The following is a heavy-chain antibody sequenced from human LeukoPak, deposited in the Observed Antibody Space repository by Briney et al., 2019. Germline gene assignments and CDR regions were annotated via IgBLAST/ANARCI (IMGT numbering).Heavy chain of an antibody. V-gene: IGHV3-66*01. D-gene: IGHD6-19*01. CDR2: IYSGGST. CDR1: GFTVSSNY. Sequence: GSLRLSCAASGFTVSSNYMSWVRQAPGKGLEWVSVIYSGGSTYYADSVKGRFTISRDNSKNTLYLQMNSLRAEDTAVYYCARDHSGGSGWSGGFDYWGQGTLVTVSS. J-gene: IGHJ4*02. CDR3: ARDHSGGSGWSGGFDY.